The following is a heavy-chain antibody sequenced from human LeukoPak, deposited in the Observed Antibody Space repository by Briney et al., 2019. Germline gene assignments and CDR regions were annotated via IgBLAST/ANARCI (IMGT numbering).Heavy chain of an antibody. V-gene: IGHV5-51*01. CDR2: IYPGDSDT. J-gene: IGHJ4*02. CDR1: GCSFTIYW. Sequence: GESLKISCKGSGCSFTIYWIGWVRQMPGKGLEWMGIIYPGDSDTRYSPSFQGQVTTSADKSISTAYLQWSSLKASDTAMYYCARPSWWSRSPPEYYFDYWGQGTLVTVSS. CDR3: ARPSWWSRSPPEYYFDY. D-gene: IGHD2-15*01.